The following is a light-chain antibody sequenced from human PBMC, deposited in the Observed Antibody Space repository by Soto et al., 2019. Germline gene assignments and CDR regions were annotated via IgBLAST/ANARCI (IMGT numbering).Light chain of an antibody. CDR2: LGS. Sequence: VSRGEPAYISCRSSQSLLHSNGYNYLDWYLQKPGQSPQLLIYLGSNRASGVPDRFSGSGSGTDFTLNSSRVEAADVGVYYCMDGTQLPWTLGQGTKVDIK. CDR1: QSLLHSNGYNY. J-gene: IGKJ1*01. CDR3: MDGTQLPWT. V-gene: IGKV2-28*01.